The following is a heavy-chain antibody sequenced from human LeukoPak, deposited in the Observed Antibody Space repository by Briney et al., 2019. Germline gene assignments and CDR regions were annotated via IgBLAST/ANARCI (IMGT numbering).Heavy chain of an antibody. J-gene: IGHJ4*02. CDR1: GFTFSNYA. Sequence: GGSLRLSCAASGFTFSNYAMSWVRQAPGKGLEWVSPIRGSGGSTYYADSVKGRFTISRDNSKNTLYLQMNSPRAEDTAVYYCAKSAVDGDYLYFDYWGQGTLVTVSS. CDR2: IRGSGGST. CDR3: AKSAVDGDYLYFDY. V-gene: IGHV3-23*01. D-gene: IGHD4-17*01.